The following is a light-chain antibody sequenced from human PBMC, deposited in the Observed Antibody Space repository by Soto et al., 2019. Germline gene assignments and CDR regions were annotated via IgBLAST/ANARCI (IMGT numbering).Light chain of an antibody. V-gene: IGKV3-20*01. CDR3: QQYGSSPGT. CDR2: GAS. Sequence: EIVLTQSPGTLSLSPGERATLSCRASQTVSGSYLAWYQQKPGQAPTLLIYGASSRATGIPDRFSGSGSATDFTLTISRLEPEDFAVYYCQQYGSSPGTFGQGTKVDIK. CDR1: QTVSGSY. J-gene: IGKJ1*01.